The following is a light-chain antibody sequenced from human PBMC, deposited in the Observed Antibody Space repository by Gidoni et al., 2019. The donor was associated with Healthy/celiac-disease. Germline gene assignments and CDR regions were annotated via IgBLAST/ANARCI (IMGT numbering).Light chain of an antibody. J-gene: IGKJ3*01. V-gene: IGKV1-39*01. CDR2: AAS. Sequence: DIQMTQSPSSLSASVGDRVTITCRASQSISSYLNWYQQKPGKAPKLLIYAASSLQSGVPSRFSGGGSGTDFTLTISSLQPEDFATYYCQQSYNTPVTFGPGTKVDIK. CDR3: QQSYNTPVT. CDR1: QSISSY.